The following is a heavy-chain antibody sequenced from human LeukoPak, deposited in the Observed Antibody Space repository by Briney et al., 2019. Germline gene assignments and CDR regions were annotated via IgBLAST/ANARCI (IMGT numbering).Heavy chain of an antibody. CDR2: ISPSSGST. CDR1: GYIFTSYY. J-gene: IGHJ4*02. V-gene: IGHV1-46*01. CDR3: ARDLTHRRNYDNSGYQIVPAF. Sequence: ASVKVSRKASGYIFTSYYIHWVRQAPGQGLEWMGIISPSSGSTSYAQKFQGRVTMTRDTSISTAYLDLRSLRSDDTAVYYCARDLTHRRNYDNSGYQIVPAFWGQGTLVTVSS. D-gene: IGHD3-22*01.